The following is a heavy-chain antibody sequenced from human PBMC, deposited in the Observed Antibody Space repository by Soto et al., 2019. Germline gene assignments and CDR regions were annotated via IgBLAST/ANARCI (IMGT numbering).Heavy chain of an antibody. V-gene: IGHV3-30-3*01. D-gene: IGHD3-10*01. CDR2: ISYYGGTI. J-gene: IGHJ4*02. CDR1: GFTFSNYA. Sequence: QVQLVESGGGVVQPGRSLRLSCAASGFTFSNYAVHWVRHAPDKGLEWMAVISYYGGTINYSDSVKGRFTISRDNSRNTLYLQMNTLRVEDTAVDYCARKFHYDSATYLFDLAYWGQGTLVTVPS. CDR3: ARKFHYDSATYLFDLAY.